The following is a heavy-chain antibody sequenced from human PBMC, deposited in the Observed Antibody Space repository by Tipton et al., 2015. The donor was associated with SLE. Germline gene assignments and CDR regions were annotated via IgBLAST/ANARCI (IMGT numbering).Heavy chain of an antibody. J-gene: IGHJ3*02. CDR2: IYYSGST. V-gene: IGHV4-59*11. CDR3: ARVAGDHDAFDI. CDR1: GGSISSHS. Sequence: TLSLTCTVSGGSISSHSWSWIRQPPGKGLEWIGYIYYSGSTNYSPSLKSRVTISVDTSKNQFSLRLSSVTAADTAVYYCARVAGDHDAFDIWGQGTMVTVSS. D-gene: IGHD4-17*01.